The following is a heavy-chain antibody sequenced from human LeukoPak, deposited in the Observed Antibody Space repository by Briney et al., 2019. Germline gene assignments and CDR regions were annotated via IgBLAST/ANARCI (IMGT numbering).Heavy chain of an antibody. V-gene: IGHV3-74*01. Sequence: PGGSLRLSCAASGFIFNNYWMHWVRQTPGEGPLWLSRINGDGSSTSYAYSVQGRFIISRDNAKNTLYLQMNSLRAEDTAVYYCTRQWHNPSDYWGQGTLVTVSS. J-gene: IGHJ4*02. CDR3: TRQWHNPSDY. CDR1: GFIFNNYW. D-gene: IGHD6-19*01. CDR2: INGDGSST.